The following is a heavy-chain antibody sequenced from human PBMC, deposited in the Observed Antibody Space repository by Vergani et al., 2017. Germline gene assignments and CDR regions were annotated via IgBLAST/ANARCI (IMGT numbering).Heavy chain of an antibody. Sequence: VQLVESGGGVVQFGGSLRLSCAASGFTFSNSAVSWVRQAPGRGLAWVSSISGPGLSTYYADSVKGRFSISRDNSKNTVFLQMHSLRAEDTAIYYCVKEKIDLGSYFFDSWGHGILVTVSS. V-gene: IGHV3-23*04. CDR3: VKEKIDLGSYFFDS. D-gene: IGHD2/OR15-2a*01. CDR2: ISGPGLST. CDR1: GFTFSNSA. J-gene: IGHJ4*01.